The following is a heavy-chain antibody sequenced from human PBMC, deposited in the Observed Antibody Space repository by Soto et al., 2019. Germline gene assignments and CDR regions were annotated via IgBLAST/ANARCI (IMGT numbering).Heavy chain of an antibody. Sequence: QVQLVESGGGVVQPGRSLRLSCAASGFTFSNYGMHWVRQAPGKGLEWVAIISYDGSKTYYADSVKGRFTISRDNSKNPLYLQMNSLRAEDTAVYYCAKVANFRDDYYDGMDVWGQGTTVTVSS. CDR3: AKVANFRDDYYDGMDV. CDR1: GFTFSNYG. CDR2: ISYDGSKT. J-gene: IGHJ6*02. D-gene: IGHD1-7*01. V-gene: IGHV3-30*18.